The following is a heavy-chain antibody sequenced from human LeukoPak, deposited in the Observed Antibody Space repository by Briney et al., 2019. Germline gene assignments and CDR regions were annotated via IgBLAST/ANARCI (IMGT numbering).Heavy chain of an antibody. CDR2: ISGSGGST. CDR1: GFTFSSYA. V-gene: IGHV3-23*01. J-gene: IGHJ4*02. CDR3: AKDLFVVVTAIRDY. D-gene: IGHD2-21*02. Sequence: PGGSLRLSCAASGFTFSSYAMNWVRQAPGKGLEWVSAISGSGGSTYYADSVKGRFTISRDNSKNTLYLQMNSLRAEDTAVYYCAKDLFVVVTAIRDYWGQGTLVTVSS.